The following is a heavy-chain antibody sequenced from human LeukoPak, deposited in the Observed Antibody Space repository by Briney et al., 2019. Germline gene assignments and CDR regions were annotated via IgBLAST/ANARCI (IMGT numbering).Heavy chain of an antibody. CDR3: IRVRAVLNWFDP. CDR2: ICYKGKT. Sequence: PSETLSLTCTVSGDSISSTSYYWGWIRQPPGKGLEWIGTICYKGKTYNNPSLTSRVTMSVDTSKNQFSLKLTSVTAADTAVYYCIRVRAVLNWFDPWGQGTLVTVSS. J-gene: IGHJ5*02. CDR1: GDSISSTSYY. D-gene: IGHD3-10*01. V-gene: IGHV4-39*07.